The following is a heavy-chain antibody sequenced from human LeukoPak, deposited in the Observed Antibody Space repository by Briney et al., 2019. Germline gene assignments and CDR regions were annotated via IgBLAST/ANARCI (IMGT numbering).Heavy chain of an antibody. D-gene: IGHD1-1*01. CDR2: IDRDGSRI. V-gene: IGHV3-74*01. CDR3: AKDLSEKYTFDY. CDR1: GFTFSSYW. Sequence: PGGSLRLSCAVSGFTFSSYWMHWVRQAPGKGLVWVSRIDRDGSRINYADSVKGRFTISRDNSQNTLYLQMNSLRVEDTAVYYCAKDLSEKYTFDYWGQGTLVTVSS. J-gene: IGHJ4*02.